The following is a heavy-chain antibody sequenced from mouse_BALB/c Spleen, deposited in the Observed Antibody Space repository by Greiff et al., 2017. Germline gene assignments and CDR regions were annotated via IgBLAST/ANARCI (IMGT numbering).Heavy chain of an antibody. CDR2: IRNKANGYTT. Sequence: DVQLVESGGGLVQPGGSLRLSCATSGFTFTDYYMSWVRQPPGKALEWLGFIRNKANGYTTEYSASVKGRFTISRDNSQSILYLQMNTLRAEDSATYYCAREIYAMDYWGQGTSVTVSS. V-gene: IGHV7-3*02. CDR3: AREIYAMDY. CDR1: GFTFTDYY. J-gene: IGHJ4*01.